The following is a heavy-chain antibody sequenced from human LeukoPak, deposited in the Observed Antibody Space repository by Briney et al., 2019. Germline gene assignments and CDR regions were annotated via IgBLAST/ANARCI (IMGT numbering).Heavy chain of an antibody. J-gene: IGHJ3*02. CDR3: ARSGGLYSGYDYDAFDI. V-gene: IGHV5-51*01. D-gene: IGHD5-12*01. CDR2: IYPGDSDT. CDR1: GYSFTSYW. Sequence: GESLKISCKGSGYSFTSYWIGWVRQMPGKGLEWMGIIYPGDSDTRYSPSLQGQVTISADKSISTAYLQWSSLKASDTAMYYCARSGGLYSGYDYDAFDIWGQGTMVTVSS.